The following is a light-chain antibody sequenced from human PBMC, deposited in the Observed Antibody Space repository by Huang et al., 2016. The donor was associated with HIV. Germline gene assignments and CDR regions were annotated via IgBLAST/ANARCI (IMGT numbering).Light chain of an antibody. CDR1: QGISNW. V-gene: IGKV1-12*01. CDR3: QQIITFPYT. J-gene: IGKJ2*01. Sequence: DIQMTQYPSSVSASVGDRVSLTCRASQGISNWLAWYQQKPGKAPKLLIYATSNLQSGVPSRFSGSVSVTDFTLTISCLQPEDFATYFCQQIITFPYTFGQGTKLEIK. CDR2: ATS.